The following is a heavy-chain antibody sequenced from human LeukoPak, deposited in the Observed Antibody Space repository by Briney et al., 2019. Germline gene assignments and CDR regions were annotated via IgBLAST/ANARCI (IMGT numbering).Heavy chain of an antibody. CDR1: GFTFSSYW. V-gene: IGHV3-9*01. D-gene: IGHD3-22*01. J-gene: IGHJ3*02. CDR3: ATGRSGYSSFAFDI. Sequence: PGGSLRLSCAASGFTFSSYWMSWVRQAPGKGLEWVSGISWNSGSIGYADSVKGRFTISRDSAKNSLYLQMNSLRAEDTALYYCATGRSGYSSFAFDIWGQGTMVTVSS. CDR2: ISWNSGSI.